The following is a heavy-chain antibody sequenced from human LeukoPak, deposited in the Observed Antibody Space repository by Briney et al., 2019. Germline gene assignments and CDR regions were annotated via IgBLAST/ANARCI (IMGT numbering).Heavy chain of an antibody. D-gene: IGHD3-10*01. Sequence: GGSLRLSCAASGFTFSNYGMTWGRQAPGKGLEWVSSIRGSGATTHYADSVKGRFIISRDNSKNTLYLQMNSLRAEDTAVYFCAKGAPSSDSGSFWFNPWGQGTLVTVSS. CDR1: GFTFSNYG. J-gene: IGHJ5*02. CDR2: IRGSGATT. CDR3: AKGAPSSDSGSFWFNP. V-gene: IGHV3-23*01.